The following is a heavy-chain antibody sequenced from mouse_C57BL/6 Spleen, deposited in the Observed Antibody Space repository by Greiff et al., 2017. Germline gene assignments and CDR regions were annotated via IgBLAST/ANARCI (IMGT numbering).Heavy chain of an antibody. CDR1: GYSFTDYN. CDR2: INPNYGTT. CDR3: ARQGDYGNYRGAMDY. V-gene: IGHV1-39*01. Sequence: LVKPGASVKISCKASGYSFTDYNMNWVKQSNGKSLEWIGVINPNYGTTSYNQKFKGKATLTVDQSSSTAYMQLNSLTSEDSAVYYCARQGDYGNYRGAMDYWGQGTSVTVSS. D-gene: IGHD2-1*01. J-gene: IGHJ4*01.